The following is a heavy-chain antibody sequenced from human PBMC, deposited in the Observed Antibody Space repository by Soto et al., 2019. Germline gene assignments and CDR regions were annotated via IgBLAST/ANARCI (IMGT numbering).Heavy chain of an antibody. D-gene: IGHD3-16*02. V-gene: IGHV3-30*18. CDR3: AKDQLSTSYHYYYMDV. J-gene: IGHJ6*03. Sequence: SGFTFSSYGMPWVRQAPGKGLEWVAVISYDGSNKYYADSVKGRFTISRDNSKNTLYLQMNSLRAEDTAVYYCAKDQLSTSYHYYYMDVWGKGTTVTVSS. CDR1: GFTFSSYG. CDR2: ISYDGSNK.